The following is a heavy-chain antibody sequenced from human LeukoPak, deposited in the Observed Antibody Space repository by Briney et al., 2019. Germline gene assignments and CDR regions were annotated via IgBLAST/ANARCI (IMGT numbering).Heavy chain of an antibody. Sequence: SVKVSFKASGGTFSSYAISWVRQAPGQGLEWMGGIIPIFGTANYAQKFQGRVTMTTDVSSGTAYMELTNLTPDDTAVYFCARDSSAFYGSEYFQHWGQGTLVTVSS. D-gene: IGHD2/OR15-2a*01. CDR2: IIPIFGTA. CDR3: ARDSSAFYGSEYFQH. V-gene: IGHV1-69*05. CDR1: GGTFSSYA. J-gene: IGHJ1*01.